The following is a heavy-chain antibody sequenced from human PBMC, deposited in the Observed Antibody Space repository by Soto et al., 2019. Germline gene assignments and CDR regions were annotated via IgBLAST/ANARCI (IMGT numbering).Heavy chain of an antibody. V-gene: IGHV3-21*06. J-gene: IGHJ4*02. CDR2: ISSTTNYI. Sequence: GGSLKLSCAASGFTFTRYSMNWVRQAPGKGLEWVSSISSTTNYIYYGDSMKGRFTISRDNAKNSLYLEMNSLRAEDTAVYYCARESEDLTSNFDYWGQGTLVTVSS. CDR3: ARESEDLTSNFDY. CDR1: GFTFTRYS.